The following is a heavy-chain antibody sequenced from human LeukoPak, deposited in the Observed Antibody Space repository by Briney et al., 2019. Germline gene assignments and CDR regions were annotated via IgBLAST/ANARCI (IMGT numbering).Heavy chain of an antibody. CDR1: GFTFSSYS. V-gene: IGHV3-21*01. J-gene: IGHJ4*02. CDR3: ARGVGLTPANAACYFDH. D-gene: IGHD4-23*01. Sequence: GGSLRPSCSASGFTFSSYSMNWVRQAPGKGLEWVSSITSDSSYIYYADSVRGRFTISRDNAKSSLYLQMNSLRAEDTAVYYCARGVGLTPANAACYFDHWGQGTLVTVSS. CDR2: ITSDSSYI.